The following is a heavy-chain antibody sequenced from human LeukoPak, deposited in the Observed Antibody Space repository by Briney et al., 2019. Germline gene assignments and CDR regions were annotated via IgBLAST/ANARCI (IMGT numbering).Heavy chain of an antibody. CDR2: INHSGST. V-gene: IGHV4-34*01. Sequence: SETLSLTCAVYGGSFSGYYWSWIRQPPGKGLEWIGEINHSGSTNYNPSLKSRVTISVDTSKNQFSLKLSSVTAADTAVYYCASFAYDYVWGSYRPDAFDIWGQGTMVTVSS. D-gene: IGHD3-16*02. J-gene: IGHJ3*02. CDR3: ASFAYDYVWGSYRPDAFDI. CDR1: GGSFSGYY.